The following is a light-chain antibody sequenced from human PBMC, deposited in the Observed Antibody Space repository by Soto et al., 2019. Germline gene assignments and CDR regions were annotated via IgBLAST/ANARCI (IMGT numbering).Light chain of an antibody. CDR1: QSVRRN. V-gene: IGKV3-15*01. Sequence: ERVMTQSPATLSVSPGERPTLSCRAIQSVRRNLAWYQQKPGQAPRLLIYGASTRATGIPPRFSGSGSGTDSTLTISSLPPEDFGTYYCQQSFSTPRTFGQGTKVDIK. CDR2: GAS. J-gene: IGKJ1*01. CDR3: QQSFSTPRT.